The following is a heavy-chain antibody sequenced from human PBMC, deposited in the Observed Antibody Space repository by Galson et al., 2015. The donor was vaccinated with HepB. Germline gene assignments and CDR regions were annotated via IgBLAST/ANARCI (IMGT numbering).Heavy chain of an antibody. D-gene: IGHD2-2*01. V-gene: IGHV3-23*01. CDR3: AKAVPAAYASDYFDY. J-gene: IGHJ4*02. Sequence: SLRLSCAASGFTFSNYAMSWVRQAPGKGLEWVSSISGRGIGTYYADSVKGRFTISRDNSKNTLYLQMSSLRAEETAVYFCAKAVPAAYASDYFDYWGQGTLVTVSS. CDR2: ISGRGIGT. CDR1: GFTFSNYA.